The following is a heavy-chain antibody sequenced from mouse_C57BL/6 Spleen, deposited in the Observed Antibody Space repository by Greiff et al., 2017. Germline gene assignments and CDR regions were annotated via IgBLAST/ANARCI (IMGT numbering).Heavy chain of an antibody. CDR2: IYPGDGDT. J-gene: IGHJ2*01. CDR1: GYAFSSSW. CDR3: ARIGPFDY. V-gene: IGHV1-82*01. Sequence: QVQLKESGPELVKPGASVKISCKASGYAFSSSWMNWVKQRPGKGLEWIGRIYPGDGDTNYNGKFKGKATLTADKSSSTAYMQLSSLTSEDSAVYFCARIGPFDYWGQGTTLTVSS.